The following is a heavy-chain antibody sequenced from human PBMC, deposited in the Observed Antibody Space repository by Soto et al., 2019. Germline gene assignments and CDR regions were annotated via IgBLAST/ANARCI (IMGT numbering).Heavy chain of an antibody. V-gene: IGHV4-4*07. Sequence: VSGGSISSYYWSWIRQPAGKGLEWIGRIYTSGSTNYNPSLKSRVTMSVDTSKNQFSLKLSSVTAADTAVYYCARDGRAAAGNYYYYYRMDVWGQGTTVTVSS. CDR3: ARDGRAAAGNYYYYYRMDV. J-gene: IGHJ6*02. CDR1: GGSISSYY. CDR2: IYTSGST. D-gene: IGHD6-13*01.